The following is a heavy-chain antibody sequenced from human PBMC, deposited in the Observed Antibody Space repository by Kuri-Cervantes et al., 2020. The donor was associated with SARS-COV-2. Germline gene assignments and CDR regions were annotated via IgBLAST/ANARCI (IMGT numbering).Heavy chain of an antibody. J-gene: IGHJ6*02. Sequence: SGPTLVKPTETLTLTCTVSGFSLSNARMGVSWIRQPPGKGLEWIGEINHSGSTNYNPSLKSRVTVSVDTSKNQFSLKLSSVTAADTAVYYCARFYYYGMDVWGQGTTVTVSS. CDR3: ARFYYYGMDV. CDR1: GFSLSNARMG. V-gene: IGHV4-4*02. CDR2: INHSGST.